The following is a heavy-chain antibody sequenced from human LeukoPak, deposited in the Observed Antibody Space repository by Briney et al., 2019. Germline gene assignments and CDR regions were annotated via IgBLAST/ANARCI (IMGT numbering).Heavy chain of an antibody. Sequence: GGSLRLSCAASGFTFSSYSINWVRQAPGKGLEWVSSIGSSGSYMYYADSLEGRFTISRDNAKNSLYLQMNSLRAEDTAVYYCARDRGPYSSSSGPVDSWGQGTLVHVSS. CDR1: GFTFSSYS. V-gene: IGHV3-21*01. D-gene: IGHD6-6*01. J-gene: IGHJ4*02. CDR3: ARDRGPYSSSSGPVDS. CDR2: IGSSGSYM.